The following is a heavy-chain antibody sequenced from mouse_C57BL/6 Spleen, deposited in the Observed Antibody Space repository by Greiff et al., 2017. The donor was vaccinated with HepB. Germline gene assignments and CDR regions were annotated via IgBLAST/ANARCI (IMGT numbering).Heavy chain of an antibody. CDR3: ARGGGSSGYVDY. D-gene: IGHD3-2*02. V-gene: IGHV5-4*03. CDR1: GFTFSSYA. Sequence: EVKLVESGGGLVKPGGSLKLSCAASGFTFSSYAMSWVRQTPEKRLEWVATISDGGSYTYYPDNVKGRFTISRDNAKNNLYLQMSHLKSEDTAMYYCARGGGSSGYVDYWGKGTTLTVSS. J-gene: IGHJ2*01. CDR2: ISDGGSYT.